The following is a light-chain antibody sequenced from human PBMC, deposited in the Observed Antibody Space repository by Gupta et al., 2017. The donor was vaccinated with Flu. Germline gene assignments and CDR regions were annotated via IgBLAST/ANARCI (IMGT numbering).Light chain of an antibody. J-gene: IGKJ1*01. CDR1: QSISTW. V-gene: IGKV1-5*03. CDR3: QQYNSFSGT. CDR2: KAS. Sequence: DIQMTQSPSTLSASVGDRVTITCRASQSISTWLAWYQQKPGKVPRLLIYKASSLESGVPSRFSGSGSGTEFTLTIRSLQPDDFATYYCQQYNSFSGTFGQGTKVEIK.